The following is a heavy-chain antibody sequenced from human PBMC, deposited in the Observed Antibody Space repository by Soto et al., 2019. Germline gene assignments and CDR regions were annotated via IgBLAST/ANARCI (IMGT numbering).Heavy chain of an antibody. CDR3: ARPRSSLEWPPFDP. J-gene: IGHJ5*02. CDR1: GFTFRSYG. CDR2: IKSDGTTA. D-gene: IGHD3-3*01. V-gene: IGHV3-30*19. Sequence: RLSCVTSGFTFRSYGRHWVRQSPDKGLEWVAVIKSDGTTADYIESVKGRFFISRDNSKKTVYLQMNNLRPEDTGIYYCARPRSSLEWPPFDPWGQGTLVTVSS.